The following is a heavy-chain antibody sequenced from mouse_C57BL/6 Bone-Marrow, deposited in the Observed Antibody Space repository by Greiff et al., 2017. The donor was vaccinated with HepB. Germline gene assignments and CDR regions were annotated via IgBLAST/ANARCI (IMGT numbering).Heavy chain of an antibody. Sequence: VQLQQPGAELVKPGASVKLSCKASGYTFTSYWMHWVKQRPGQGLEWIGNINPSNGGTNYNEKFKSKATLTVDKSSSTAYMQLSSLTSEDSAVYYCARSLDGSSDWFAYWGQGTLVTVSA. CDR1: GYTFTSYW. CDR2: INPSNGGT. V-gene: IGHV1-53*01. D-gene: IGHD1-1*01. CDR3: ARSLDGSSDWFAY. J-gene: IGHJ3*01.